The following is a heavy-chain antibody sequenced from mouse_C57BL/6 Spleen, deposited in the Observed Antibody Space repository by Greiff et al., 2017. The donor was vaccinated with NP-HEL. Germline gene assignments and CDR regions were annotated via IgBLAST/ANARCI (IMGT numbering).Heavy chain of an antibody. D-gene: IGHD2-5*01. Sequence: VQLQQSGPELVKPGASVKISCKASGYTFTDYYMNWVKQSHGKSLEWIGDINPNNGGTSYNQKFKGKATLTVDKSSSTAYMELRSLTSEDSAVYYCARRAYYSNYDYAMDYWGQGTSVTVSS. J-gene: IGHJ4*01. V-gene: IGHV1-26*01. CDR3: ARRAYYSNYDYAMDY. CDR1: GYTFTDYY. CDR2: INPNNGGT.